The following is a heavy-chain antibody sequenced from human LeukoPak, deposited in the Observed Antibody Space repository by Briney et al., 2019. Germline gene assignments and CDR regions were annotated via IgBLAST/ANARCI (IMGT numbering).Heavy chain of an antibody. CDR2: ISGNGGDT. CDR1: GFTFSNYA. Sequence: PGGSLRLSCAASGFTFSNYAMSWVRQAPGKGLEWVSAISGNGGDTYYADSVKGRFTISRDNSKNTLYLQMKSLRAEDTAVYFCARGIVLVAVPIAVPPYFDYWGQGTLVTVSS. CDR3: ARGIVLVAVPIAVPPYFDY. D-gene: IGHD5-12*01. V-gene: IGHV3-23*01. J-gene: IGHJ4*02.